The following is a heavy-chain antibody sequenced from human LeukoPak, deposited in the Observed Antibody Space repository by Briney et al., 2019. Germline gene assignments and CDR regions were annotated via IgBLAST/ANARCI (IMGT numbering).Heavy chain of an antibody. V-gene: IGHV3-33*01. CDR2: LWEDGTNI. Sequence: PGTSLRLSCAASGFTFSIYGMHWVRQAPGKGLEWVAGLWEDGTNIKYADSAKGRFTISRDNSKNTLYLQMNSLRAEDTAVYFCARVGYNTGWFEYWGQGTLVTVSS. D-gene: IGHD6-19*01. CDR3: ARVGYNTGWFEY. J-gene: IGHJ5*01. CDR1: GFTFSIYG.